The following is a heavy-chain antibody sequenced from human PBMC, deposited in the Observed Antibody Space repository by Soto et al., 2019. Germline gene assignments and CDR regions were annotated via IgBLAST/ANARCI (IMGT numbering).Heavy chain of an antibody. V-gene: IGHV4-39*07. CDR1: GGSISSSSYY. J-gene: IGHJ4*02. Sequence: SETLSLTCTVSGGSISSSSYYWGWIRQPPGKVLEWIGSIFYTGSTYHNPSLKSRVTISVDTSKNQFSLKLSSVTAADTAVYYCARDITGTTFSFDYWGQGTLVTVSS. CDR2: IFYTGST. CDR3: ARDITGTTFSFDY. D-gene: IGHD1-20*01.